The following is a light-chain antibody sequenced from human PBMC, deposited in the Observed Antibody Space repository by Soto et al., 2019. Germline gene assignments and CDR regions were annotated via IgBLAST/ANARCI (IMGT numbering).Light chain of an antibody. CDR2: GAS. V-gene: IGKV3-15*01. J-gene: IGKJ2*01. CDR3: QQYNNWPYT. CDR1: QSVSSN. Sequence: EIVMTQSPDTLSVSPGERATLYCSASQSVSSNLSWYQQKPGQAPRLLIYGASTRATVIPARFSGSGSGTEFTLTISSLQSEDFAGFHCQQYNNWPYTFGQGTKLEIQ.